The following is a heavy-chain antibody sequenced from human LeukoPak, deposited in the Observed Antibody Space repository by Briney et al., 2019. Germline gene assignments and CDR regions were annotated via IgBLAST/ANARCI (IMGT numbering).Heavy chain of an antibody. J-gene: IGHJ4*02. CDR1: GFTFSSYG. CDR3: ARGRYWTYDKILDY. CDR2: ISYDGSNK. V-gene: IGHV3-30*03. D-gene: IGHD1-7*01. Sequence: PGRSLRLSCAASGFTFSSYGMHWVRQAPGKGLEWVAVISYDGSNKYYADSVKGRFTISRDNSKNTLYLQMNSLRAEDTAVYYCARGRYWTYDKILDYWGKGPLVTVSS.